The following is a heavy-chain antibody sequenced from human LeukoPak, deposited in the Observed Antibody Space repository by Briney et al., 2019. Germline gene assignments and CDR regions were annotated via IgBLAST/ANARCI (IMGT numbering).Heavy chain of an antibody. V-gene: IGHV1-2*02. Sequence: ASVKVSCKACGYTFTGYYMHWVRQAPGQGLEWMGWINPNSGGTNYAQKFQGRVTMTRDTSISTAYMELSRLRSDDTAVYYCARMGYCSSTSCYTLLDYWGQGTLVTVSS. D-gene: IGHD2-2*02. J-gene: IGHJ4*02. CDR1: GYTFTGYY. CDR2: INPNSGGT. CDR3: ARMGYCSSTSCYTLLDY.